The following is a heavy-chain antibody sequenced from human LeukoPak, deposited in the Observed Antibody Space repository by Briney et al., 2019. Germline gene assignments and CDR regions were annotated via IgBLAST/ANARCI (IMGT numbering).Heavy chain of an antibody. CDR1: GGSISSGSYY. J-gene: IGHJ4*02. Sequence: PSETLSVTCTVSGGSISSGSYYWSWIRQPAGKGLEWIGRIYTSGSTNYNPSLKSRVTISVDTSKNQFSLKLSSVTAADTAVYYCARGRFWSGSPFDYWGQGTLVTVSS. V-gene: IGHV4-61*02. CDR3: ARGRFWSGSPFDY. CDR2: IYTSGST. D-gene: IGHD3-3*01.